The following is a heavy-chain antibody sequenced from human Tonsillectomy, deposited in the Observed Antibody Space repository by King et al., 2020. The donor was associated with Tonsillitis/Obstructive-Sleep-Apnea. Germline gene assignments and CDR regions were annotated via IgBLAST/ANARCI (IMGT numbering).Heavy chain of an antibody. J-gene: IGHJ4*02. CDR1: GGSFSGYY. Sequence: VQLPQWGAGLLKSSETLSLTCAVYGGSFSGYYWSWIRQPPGKGLEWIGEIDHSGSTNYNPSLKSRVTVSVDTSKNQFSLKLSSVTAADTAVYYCAREFDSLDYWGQGTLVTVSS. CDR2: IDHSGST. CDR3: AREFDSLDY. D-gene: IGHD2-15*01. V-gene: IGHV4-34*01.